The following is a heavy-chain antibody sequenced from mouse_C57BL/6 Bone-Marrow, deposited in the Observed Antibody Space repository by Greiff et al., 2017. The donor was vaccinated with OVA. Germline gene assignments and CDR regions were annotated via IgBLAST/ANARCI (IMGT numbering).Heavy chain of an antibody. V-gene: IGHV10-3*01. D-gene: IGHD1-3*01. CDR3: VRDKEIGAMDY. CDR2: ISSKSSNYAT. J-gene: IGHJ4*01. CDR1: GFTFNTYA. Sequence: EVQLVESGGGLVQPKGSLKLSCAASGFTFNTYAMHWVRQAPGKGVEWVAGISSKSSNYATYYADSVKDRFTISSDESKSMLYLQMNNLKTEDTAKYYCVRDKEIGAMDYWGRGTAITVTA.